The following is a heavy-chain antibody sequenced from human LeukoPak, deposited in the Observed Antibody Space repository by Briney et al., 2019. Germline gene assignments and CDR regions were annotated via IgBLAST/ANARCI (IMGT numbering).Heavy chain of an antibody. CDR1: DGSISSSSYY. CDR3: AREQVGATIYFDY. Sequence: SETLSLTCTVSDGSISSSSYYWGWIRQPPGKGLEWIASIYYSGSTYYNPSLKSRVTISVDTSKKQFSLKLSSVTAADTAVYYCAREQVGATIYFDYWGQGTLVTVSS. D-gene: IGHD1-26*01. CDR2: IYYSGST. V-gene: IGHV4-39*07. J-gene: IGHJ4*02.